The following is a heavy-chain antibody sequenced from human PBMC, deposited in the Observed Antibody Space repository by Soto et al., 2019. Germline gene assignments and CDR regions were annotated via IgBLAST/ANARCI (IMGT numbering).Heavy chain of an antibody. J-gene: IGHJ5*02. V-gene: IGHV1-69*05. CDR2: IIPIFGTA. D-gene: IGHD6-13*01. Sequence: GAPVKVSSKASGGTFSSYAISWVRQAPGQGLEWMGGIIPIFGTANYADSVKGRFTISRDSSKNTLYLQMNSLRVEDTAVYYCVRVVAAAGTWGQGALVTVSS. CDR3: VRVVAAAGT. CDR1: GGTFSSYA.